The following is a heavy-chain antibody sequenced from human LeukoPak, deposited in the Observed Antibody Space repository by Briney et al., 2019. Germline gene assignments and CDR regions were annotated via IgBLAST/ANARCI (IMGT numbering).Heavy chain of an antibody. CDR1: GGSFSGYY. V-gene: IGHV4-4*07. D-gene: IGHD2-2*01. CDR2: IYTSGST. CDR3: ARDGDIVVVPAAERSWFDP. J-gene: IGHJ5*02. Sequence: PSETLSLTCAVYGGSFSGYYWSWIRQPAGKGLEWIGRIYTSGSTNYNPSLKSRVTMSVDTSKNQFSLKLSSVTAADTAVYYCARDGDIVVVPAAERSWFDPWGQGTLVTVSS.